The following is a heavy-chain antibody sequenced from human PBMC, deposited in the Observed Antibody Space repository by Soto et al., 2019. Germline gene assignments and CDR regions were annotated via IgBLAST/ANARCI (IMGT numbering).Heavy chain of an antibody. J-gene: IGHJ5*02. Sequence: QVQLQESGPRLVQPSETLSLTCTVFGGSVSSDDYYWSWIRQPPGKGLEWIGYIYNSVSTNYNPSLRSRVTMSLDTSKKQFSLKLTSVTAADTAVYYCAREKRAGNGFDPWGQGTLVTVST. CDR1: GGSVSSDDYY. V-gene: IGHV4-61*08. CDR2: IYNSVST. CDR3: AREKRAGNGFDP.